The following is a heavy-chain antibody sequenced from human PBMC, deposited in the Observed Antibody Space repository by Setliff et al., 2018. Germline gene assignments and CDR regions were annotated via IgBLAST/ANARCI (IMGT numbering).Heavy chain of an antibody. CDR3: AQTKGFVDGYLDP. D-gene: IGHD2-21*02. CDR2: INPHSGRT. J-gene: IGHJ5*02. CDR1: GHTFTGYY. Sequence: ASVKVSCKASGHTFTGYYIHWVRQAPGQGLEWMGWINPHSGRTNFPQKFQGRVTMTSETSISIVYMDLTRLTSDDTAVYYCAQTKGFVDGYLDPWGQGTLVTVSS. V-gene: IGHV1-2*02.